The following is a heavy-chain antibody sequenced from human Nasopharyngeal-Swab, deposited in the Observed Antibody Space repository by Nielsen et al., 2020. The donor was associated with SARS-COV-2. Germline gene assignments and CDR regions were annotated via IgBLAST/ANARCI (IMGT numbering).Heavy chain of an antibody. J-gene: IGHJ4*02. Sequence: VRQAPGKGLEWVSVIYSGGGSYYADSVKGRFTISRDNLKNMLYLQMNSLRAEDTAMYYCTREDRYASGSFDHWGQGTLVTVSS. D-gene: IGHD3-10*01. V-gene: IGHV3-53*01. CDR2: IYSGGGS. CDR3: TREDRYASGSFDH.